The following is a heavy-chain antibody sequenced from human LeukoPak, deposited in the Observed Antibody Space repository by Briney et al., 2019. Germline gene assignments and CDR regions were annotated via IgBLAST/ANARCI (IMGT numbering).Heavy chain of an antibody. Sequence: SETLSLTCTVSGGPISSYYWSWIRQPAGKGLEWIGRIYTSGSTNYNPSLKSRVTMSVDTSKNQFSLKLSSVTAADTAVYYCARGPYDSSGYYPFDYWCQGTLVTVPS. CDR3: ARGPYDSSGYYPFDY. D-gene: IGHD3-22*01. V-gene: IGHV4-4*07. CDR2: IYTSGST. CDR1: GGPISSYY. J-gene: IGHJ4*02.